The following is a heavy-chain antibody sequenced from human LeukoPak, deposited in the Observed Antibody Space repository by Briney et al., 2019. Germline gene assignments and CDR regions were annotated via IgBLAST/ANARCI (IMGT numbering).Heavy chain of an antibody. V-gene: IGHV3-7*01. CDR2: IKQDGSDK. Sequence: AGGSLRPSCAASGFSFSSYWMSWVRQAPGKGLEWVANIKQDGSDKYYLTSVRGRFTISRDNAKNSLFLQMNSLRAEDTAVYYCARGSDLKYFQYWGQGTLVTVSS. J-gene: IGHJ1*01. CDR3: ARGSDLKYFQY. CDR1: GFSFSSYW.